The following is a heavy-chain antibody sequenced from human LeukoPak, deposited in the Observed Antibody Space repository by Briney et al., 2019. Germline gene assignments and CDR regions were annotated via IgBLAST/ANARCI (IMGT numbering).Heavy chain of an antibody. D-gene: IGHD3-22*01. Sequence: SVKVSCKASGGTFSSYAISWVRQAPGQGLEWMGGIIPIFGTANYAQKFQGRVTITTDESTSTAYMELSSLRSEDTAVYYCARDGGAYYYDSSGYYFNWFDHWGQGTLVTVSS. CDR3: ARDGGAYYYDSSGYYFNWFDH. V-gene: IGHV1-69*05. CDR1: GGTFSSYA. J-gene: IGHJ5*02. CDR2: IIPIFGTA.